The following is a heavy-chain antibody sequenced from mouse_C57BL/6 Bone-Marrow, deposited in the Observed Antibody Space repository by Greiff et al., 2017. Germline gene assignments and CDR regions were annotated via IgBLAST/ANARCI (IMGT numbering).Heavy chain of an antibody. CDR3: TTWYFDV. CDR2: IDPENGDT. V-gene: IGHV14-4*01. CDR1: GFNIKDDY. Sequence: VQLQQSGAELVRPGASVKLSCTASGFNIKDDYMHWVKQRPEQGLEWIGWIDPENGDTEYASKFQGKATITADTASNTAYLQLSSLTSEDTAVYYCTTWYFDVWGTGTTVTVSS. J-gene: IGHJ1*03.